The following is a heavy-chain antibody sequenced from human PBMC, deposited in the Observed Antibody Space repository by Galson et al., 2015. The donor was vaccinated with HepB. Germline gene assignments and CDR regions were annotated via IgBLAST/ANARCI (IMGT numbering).Heavy chain of an antibody. D-gene: IGHD3-10*01. J-gene: IGHJ4*02. CDR1: GLTFGAYE. V-gene: IGHV3-48*03. CDR3: VRDDALWSWYFDS. CDR2: ISSNGYMI. Sequence: SLRLSCAASGLTFGAYEMNWVRQAPGKGLEWISYISSNGYMIYYAESVKGRFTVSRDNARDSLYLQMNSLRVEDTAVYYCVRDDALWSWYFDSWGQGILVTVSS.